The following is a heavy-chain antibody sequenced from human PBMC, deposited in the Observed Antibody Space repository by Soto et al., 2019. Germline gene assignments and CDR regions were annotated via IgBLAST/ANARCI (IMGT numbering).Heavy chain of an antibody. J-gene: IGHJ4*02. CDR2: ISSTSNIA. Sequence: GGSLRLSCEGSVFTFTDYSMLWVRQAPGKGLEWVSYISSTSNIAFYVDSVEGRLTTSRDNAKNSLYLQMNSLRDEDTAVYYCASCYGDYEFPCEYWGQGTLVSVSS. D-gene: IGHD4-17*01. V-gene: IGHV3-21*05. CDR3: ASCYGDYEFPCEY. CDR1: VFTFTDYS.